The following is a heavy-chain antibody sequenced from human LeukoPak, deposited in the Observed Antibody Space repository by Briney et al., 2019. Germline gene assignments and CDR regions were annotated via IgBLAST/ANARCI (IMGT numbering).Heavy chain of an antibody. CDR3: AERLSGAYYFDY. Sequence: GGSLRLSCAASGFTFSSYGLTWVRQAPGKGLEWVSTISDSGGNTYYADSVKGRFTISRDNSKDTLFLQMSGLRAEDTAVYYCAERLSGAYYFDYWGQGALVTVSS. D-gene: IGHD3-10*01. V-gene: IGHV3-23*01. CDR2: ISDSGGNT. J-gene: IGHJ4*02. CDR1: GFTFSSYG.